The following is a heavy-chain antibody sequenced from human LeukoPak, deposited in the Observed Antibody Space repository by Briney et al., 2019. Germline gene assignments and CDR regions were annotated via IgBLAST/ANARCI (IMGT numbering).Heavy chain of an antibody. Sequence: PSETLSLTCTVSGGSISSSSYYWGWIRQPPGKGLEWIGSIYYSGSTYYNPSLKSRVTISVDTSKNQFSLKLSSVTAADTAVYYCARQHLEGDWQWSHFDYWGQGTLVTVSS. J-gene: IGHJ4*02. V-gene: IGHV4-39*01. CDR2: IYYSGST. D-gene: IGHD3-3*01. CDR3: ARQHLEGDWQWSHFDY. CDR1: GGSISSSSYY.